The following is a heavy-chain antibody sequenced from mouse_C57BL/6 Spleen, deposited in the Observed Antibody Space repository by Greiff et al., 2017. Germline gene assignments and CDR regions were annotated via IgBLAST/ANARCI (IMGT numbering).Heavy chain of an antibody. V-gene: IGHV5-6*01. CDR3: ASTYYSNHYYAMDY. J-gene: IGHJ4*01. CDR1: GFTFSSYG. Sequence: EVMLVESGGDLVKPGGSLKLSCAASGFTFSSYGMSWVRQTPDKRLEWVATISSGGSYTYYPDSVEGRFTISRDNAKNTLYLQMSSLKSEDTAMYYCASTYYSNHYYAMDYWGQGTSVTVSS. D-gene: IGHD2-5*01. CDR2: ISSGGSYT.